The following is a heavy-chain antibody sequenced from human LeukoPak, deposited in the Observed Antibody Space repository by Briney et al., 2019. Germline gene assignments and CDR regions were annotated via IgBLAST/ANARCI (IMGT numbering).Heavy chain of an antibody. CDR2: LSSSGGST. D-gene: IGHD4-23*01. CDR1: GFTFSSYA. CDR3: AREGYGGSGYFDY. V-gene: IGHV3-23*01. J-gene: IGHJ4*02. Sequence: GGSLRLSCAASGFTFSSYAMSWVRQAPGKGLEWVSALSSSGGSTYYADSVKGRFTISRDNSKNTVDLQMNSLRGEDTAVYYCAREGYGGSGYFDYWGQGTLVTVSS.